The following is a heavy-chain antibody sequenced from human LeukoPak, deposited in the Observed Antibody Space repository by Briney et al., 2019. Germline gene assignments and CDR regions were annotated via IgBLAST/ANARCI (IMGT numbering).Heavy chain of an antibody. CDR1: GGSISSGSYY. Sequence: PSQTLSLTCTVSGGSISSGSYYWSWIRQPAGKGLEWIGSIYYSGSTYYNPSLKSRVTISVDTSKNQFSLKLSSVTAADTAVYYCAGSSSWQPFDYWGQGTLVTVSS. V-gene: IGHV4-61*02. CDR3: AGSSSWQPFDY. J-gene: IGHJ4*02. D-gene: IGHD6-13*01. CDR2: IYYSGST.